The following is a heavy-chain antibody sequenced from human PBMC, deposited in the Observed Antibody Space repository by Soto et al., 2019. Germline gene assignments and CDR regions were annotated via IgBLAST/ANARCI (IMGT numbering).Heavy chain of an antibody. Sequence: SLEVSCKASGGTFRSHGITWGRQAPGQGLEWMGGIIPIFGTANYAQKFQGRVTITADESTSTAYMELSSLRSEDAAVYYCARDRWQQVVYFDYWGQGTLVTSPQ. J-gene: IGHJ4*02. D-gene: IGHD6-13*01. V-gene: IGHV1-69*13. CDR1: GGTFRSHG. CDR2: IIPIFGTA. CDR3: ARDRWQQVVYFDY.